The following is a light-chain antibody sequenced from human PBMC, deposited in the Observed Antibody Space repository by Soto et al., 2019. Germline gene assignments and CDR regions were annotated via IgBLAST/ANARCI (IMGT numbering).Light chain of an antibody. V-gene: IGKV3D-11*02. J-gene: IGKJ2*02. CDR3: HARSHWPRST. CDR2: DIY. CDR1: QSVPRH. Sequence: EIVLTQSPATLSLSPGESATLSCRASQSVPRHFAWYQQRPGQAPRLLIDDIYYRDTGIPARFSGSGPGTDFTLTISSPEPEDSALYYCHARSHWPRSTFGQGTKLEIK.